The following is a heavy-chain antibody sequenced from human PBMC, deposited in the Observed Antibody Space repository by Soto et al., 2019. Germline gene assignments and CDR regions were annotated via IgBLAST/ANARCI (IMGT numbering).Heavy chain of an antibody. CDR2: LYGSGGGV. D-gene: IGHD4-17*01. J-gene: IGHJ6*02. Sequence: SLRLSCAASGFTFSDYAIIWIRQVPGKGLQWVSGLYGSGGGVHYADSVKGRFTISGDNAKNSLYLQMDSLRAEDTAVYYCARDGSTETTNFHYAMDVWGQGTTVTVSS. V-gene: IGHV3-23*01. CDR3: ARDGSTETTNFHYAMDV. CDR1: GFTFSDYA.